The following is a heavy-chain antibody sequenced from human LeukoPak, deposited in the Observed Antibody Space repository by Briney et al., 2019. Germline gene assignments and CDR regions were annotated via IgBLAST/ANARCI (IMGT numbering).Heavy chain of an antibody. J-gene: IGHJ4*02. D-gene: IGHD6-19*01. Sequence: PGGSLRLSCAASGFTFSSYSMNWVRQAPGKGLEWVSSISSSSSYIYYADSVKGRFTISRDNAKNSLYLQMNSLRAEDTAVYYCARDFSGVAGFDYWGQGTLVTVSS. CDR2: ISSSSSYI. CDR3: ARDFSGVAGFDY. V-gene: IGHV3-21*01. CDR1: GFTFSSYS.